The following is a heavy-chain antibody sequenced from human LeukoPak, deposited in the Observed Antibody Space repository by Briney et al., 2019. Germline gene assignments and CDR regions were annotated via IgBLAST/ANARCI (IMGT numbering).Heavy chain of an antibody. D-gene: IGHD6-19*01. V-gene: IGHV4-39*02. J-gene: IGHJ4*02. CDR3: AREVAGTPWIDN. CDR2: VFYSGST. Sequence: PSETLSLTCTVSGGSISTNAYYWAWIRQPPGKGLEWTGSVFYSGSTYSNPSLESRLTISVDTSKNQFSLKLSSVNAADTAVYYCAREVAGTPWIDNWGQGTLVTVSS. CDR1: GGSISTNAYY.